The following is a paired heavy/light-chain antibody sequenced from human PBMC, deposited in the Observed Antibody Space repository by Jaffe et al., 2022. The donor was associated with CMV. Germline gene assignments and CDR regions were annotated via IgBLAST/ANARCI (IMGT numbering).Heavy chain of an antibody. J-gene: IGHJ6*02. CDR2: ISWNSDTI. V-gene: IGHV3-9*01. D-gene: IGHD3-22*01. Sequence: EVQLVESGGGLVQPGRSLRLSCAASGFTFDDYAMHWVRQAPGKGLEWVSGISWNSDTIDYADSVKGRFTISRDNAKNSLFLQMNSLRLEDTALYYCARDRRRSSSYYYDMDVWGQGTTVTVSS. CDR1: GFTFDDYA. CDR3: ARDRRRSSSYYYDMDV.
Light chain of an antibody. Sequence: DIQMTQSPSSLSASVGDRVTITCRASQSISHDLNWYQQRPGKPPNLLIYAAFTLQSGVPSRFSGSGSGTDFTLTISSLQPEDFATYYCQQSYSTLLTFGGGTRVEMK. V-gene: IGKV1-39*01. CDR2: AAF. CDR3: QQSYSTLLT. CDR1: QSISHD. J-gene: IGKJ4*01.